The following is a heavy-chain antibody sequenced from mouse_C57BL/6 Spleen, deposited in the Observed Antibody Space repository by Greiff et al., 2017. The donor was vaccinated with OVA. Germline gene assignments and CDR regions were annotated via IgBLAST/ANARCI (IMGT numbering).Heavy chain of an antibody. V-gene: IGHV1-52*01. CDR2: IDTSDSET. J-gene: IGHJ2*01. CDR1: GYTFTSYW. Sequence: QVQLQQPGAELVRPGSSVKLSCKASGYTFTSYWMHWVKQRPIQGLEWIGNIDTSDSETHYNQKFKDKATLTVDKSSSTAYMQLSSLTSEDSAVYYCARGGLTGGGYWGQGTTLTVSS. D-gene: IGHD1-1*02. CDR3: ARGGLTGGGY.